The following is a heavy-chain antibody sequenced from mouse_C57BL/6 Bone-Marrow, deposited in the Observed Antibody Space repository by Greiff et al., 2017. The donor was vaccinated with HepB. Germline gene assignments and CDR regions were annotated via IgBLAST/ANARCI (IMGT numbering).Heavy chain of an antibody. CDR2: IYPGSGST. D-gene: IGHD1-1*01. CDR1: GYTFTSYW. CDR3: ARGGITTVVATGPFDY. J-gene: IGHJ2*01. V-gene: IGHV1-55*01. Sequence: QVQLQQPGAELVKPGASVKMSCKASGYTFTSYWITWVKQRPGQGLEWIGDIYPGSGSTNYNEKFKSKATLTVDTSSSTAYMQLSSLTSEDSAVYYCARGGITTVVATGPFDYWGQGTTLTVSS.